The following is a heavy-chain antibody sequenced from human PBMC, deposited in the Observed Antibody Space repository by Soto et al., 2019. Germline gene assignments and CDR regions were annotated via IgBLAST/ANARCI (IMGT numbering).Heavy chain of an antibody. J-gene: IGHJ4*02. CDR3: ARGGVTGTTFLYYFDY. CDR2: IIPIFGPA. Sequence: GALVKVSGKASGGTYSSYAMSWVRQTPGQGLEWMGGIIPIFGPANYAQKFQGRVTITADESTSTAYMELSSLRSEDTAVYYCARGGVTGTTFLYYFDYWGQGTLVTVSS. V-gene: IGHV1-69*13. CDR1: GGTYSSYA. D-gene: IGHD1-20*01.